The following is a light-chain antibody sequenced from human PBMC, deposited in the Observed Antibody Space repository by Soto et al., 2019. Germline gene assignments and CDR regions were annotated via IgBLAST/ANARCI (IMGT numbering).Light chain of an antibody. CDR2: EVS. Sequence: QSVLTQPASVSGSPGQSITISCTGTSSDVGGYNYVSWYQQHPGKAPKLMIYEVSNRPSGVSNRFSGSKSGNTASLAISGLRSEDEADYYCAAWDDNLRGYWVFGGGTKVTVL. J-gene: IGLJ2*01. CDR1: SSDVGGYNY. CDR3: AAWDDNLRGYWV. V-gene: IGLV2-14*01.